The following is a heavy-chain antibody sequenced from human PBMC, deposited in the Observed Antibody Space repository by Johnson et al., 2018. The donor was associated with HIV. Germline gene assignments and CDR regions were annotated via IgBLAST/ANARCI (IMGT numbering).Heavy chain of an antibody. CDR3: ARENSSGYHDAFDI. CDR1: GFTFSSYA. J-gene: IGHJ3*02. V-gene: IGHV3-NL1*01. Sequence: QVQLVESGGGVVQPGRSLRLSCAASGFTFSSYAMHWVRQAPGKGLELVSIIYSGGSTFYADSVKARFTISRDSSKNTLYLQMNSLRAEDTAVYYCARENSSGYHDAFDIWGQGTMVTVSS. D-gene: IGHD3-22*01. CDR2: IYSGGST.